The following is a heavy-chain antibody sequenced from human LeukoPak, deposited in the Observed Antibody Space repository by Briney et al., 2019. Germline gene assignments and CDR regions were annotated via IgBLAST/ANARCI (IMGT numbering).Heavy chain of an antibody. D-gene: IGHD6-13*01. Sequence: GGSLRLSCAASGFTVSRNYMSWVRQAPAKGLEWVSIIYSGGNTYYADSVKGRFTISRDNSKNTVYLQMTSLRAGDAAVYYCATFSQPSHSSSWFPFDYDGMDVWGQGTTVTVSS. V-gene: IGHV3-66*01. J-gene: IGHJ6*02. CDR1: GFTVSRNY. CDR3: ATFSQPSHSSSWFPFDYDGMDV. CDR2: IYSGGNT.